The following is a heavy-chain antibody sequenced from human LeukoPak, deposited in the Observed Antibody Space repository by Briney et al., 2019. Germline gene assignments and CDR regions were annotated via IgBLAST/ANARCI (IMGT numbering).Heavy chain of an antibody. CDR3: VLVDRGRGYCSSTSCYPGDLNYFDY. CDR1: GFTFSSYA. J-gene: IGHJ4*02. V-gene: IGHV3-23*01. D-gene: IGHD2-2*01. CDR2: ISGSGGST. Sequence: GGSLRLSCAASGFTFSSYAMSWVRQAPGKGLEWVSAISGSGGSTYYTDSVKGRFTISRDNSKNTLYLQMNSLRAEDTAVYYCVLVDRGRGYCSSTSCYPGDLNYFDYWGQGTLVTVSS.